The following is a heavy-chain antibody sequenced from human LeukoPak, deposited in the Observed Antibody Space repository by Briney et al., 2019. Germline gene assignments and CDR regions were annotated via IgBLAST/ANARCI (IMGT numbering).Heavy chain of an antibody. Sequence: LPGGSLRLXCAASGFTFSSYWMHWVRQAPGKGLVGVSRINSDGSSTRYLDSVKGRFTVSRDNARNTLYLQMNSLRVEDTAVYYCARDGGDGYNRDDFDYWGQGTLVTVSS. V-gene: IGHV3-74*01. D-gene: IGHD5-24*01. CDR3: ARDGGDGYNRDDFDY. J-gene: IGHJ4*02. CDR1: GFTFSSYW. CDR2: INSDGSST.